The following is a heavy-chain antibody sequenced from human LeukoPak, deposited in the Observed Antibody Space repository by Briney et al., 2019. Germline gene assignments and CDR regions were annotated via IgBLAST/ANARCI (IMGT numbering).Heavy chain of an antibody. CDR1: GGSISSYY. D-gene: IGHD2-15*01. J-gene: IGHJ5*02. CDR3: ASGGSRATRWFDP. Sequence: SETLSLTCTVSGGSISSYYWSWVRQPPGKGLEWIGYIYYSGSTNYNPSLKSRVTISVETSKNQFSLKLSSVTAADTAVYYCASGGSRATRWFDPWGQGTLVTVSS. CDR2: IYYSGST. V-gene: IGHV4-59*01.